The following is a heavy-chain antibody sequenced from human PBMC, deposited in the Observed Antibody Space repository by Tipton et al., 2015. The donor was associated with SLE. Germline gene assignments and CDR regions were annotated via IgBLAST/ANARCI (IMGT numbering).Heavy chain of an antibody. CDR3: ARDLGHGGDSDY. CDR2: VSHSGVT. J-gene: IGHJ4*02. D-gene: IGHD3/OR15-3a*01. CDR1: GFSISSGYY. V-gene: IGHV4-38-2*02. Sequence: TLSLTCAVSGFSISSGYYWGWFRQPPGKGLGWIGSVSHSGVTSYNPSLKSRVTIFPDSSKNQFYLIVTSLTAADTAVYYCARDLGHGGDSDYWGQGILVTVSS.